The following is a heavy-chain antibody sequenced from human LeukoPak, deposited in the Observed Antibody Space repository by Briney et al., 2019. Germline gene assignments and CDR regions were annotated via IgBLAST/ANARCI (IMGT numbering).Heavy chain of an antibody. Sequence: GESLKISCKGSGYSFTSYWIGWVRQMPGKGVEWMGVIYPGDSGTRYSPSFQGQVTISADKSSSTAYLQWNSLKASDTAMYYCARDDSYGEISYLDYWGQGTLVTVSS. V-gene: IGHV5-51*01. CDR2: IYPGDSGT. CDR3: ARDDSYGEISYLDY. D-gene: IGHD5-18*01. CDR1: GYSFTSYW. J-gene: IGHJ4*02.